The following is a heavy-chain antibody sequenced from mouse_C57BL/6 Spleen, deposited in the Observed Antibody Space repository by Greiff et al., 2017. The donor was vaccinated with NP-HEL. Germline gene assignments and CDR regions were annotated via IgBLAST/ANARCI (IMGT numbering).Heavy chain of an antibody. V-gene: IGHV2-2*01. J-gene: IGHJ1*03. CDR1: GFSLTSYG. Sequence: VQLQEPGPGLVQPSQSLSITCTASGFSLTSYGVHWVRQSPGQGLEWLGVIWSGGSTDYNAAFISRLSTSKDNSKSQVFFKMNSLQADDTAIYYCARNYDYDGYFDVWGTGTTVTVSS. D-gene: IGHD2-4*01. CDR3: ARNYDYDGYFDV. CDR2: IWSGGST.